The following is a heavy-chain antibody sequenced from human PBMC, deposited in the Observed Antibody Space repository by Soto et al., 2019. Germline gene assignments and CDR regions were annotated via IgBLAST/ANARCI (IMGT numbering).Heavy chain of an antibody. D-gene: IGHD2-2*01. Sequence: QVQLVESGGGVVQPGRSLRLSCAASGLTFNRNGMHWVRQAPGKGLEWVAAISYDGSNKYYADSVKGRFIISRDNSKDTLYLQMNSLRAEDTAVYYCAKDPEGGYCYSYSCFLGADYWGQGTLVTVSS. V-gene: IGHV3-30*18. CDR3: AKDPEGGYCYSYSCFLGADY. J-gene: IGHJ4*02. CDR2: ISYDGSNK. CDR1: GLTFNRNG.